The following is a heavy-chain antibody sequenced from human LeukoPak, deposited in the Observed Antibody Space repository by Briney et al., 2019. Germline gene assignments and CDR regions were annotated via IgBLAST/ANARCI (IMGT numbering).Heavy chain of an antibody. CDR3: AKLEPLNFDY. V-gene: IGHV3-23*01. J-gene: IGHJ4*02. CDR1: GFTFSSYA. Sequence: GGSLRLSRAASGFTFSSYAMTWVRQAPGKGLEWVSAIIGSGLSTYYADSVKGRFTISRDNSKNTLYLQMNSLRADDTAVYYCAKLEPLNFDYWGQGTLVTVSS. D-gene: IGHD1-1*01. CDR2: IIGSGLST.